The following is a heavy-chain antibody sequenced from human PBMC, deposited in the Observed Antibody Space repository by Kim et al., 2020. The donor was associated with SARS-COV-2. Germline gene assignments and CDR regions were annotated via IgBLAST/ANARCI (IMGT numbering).Heavy chain of an antibody. Sequence: SETLSLTCTVSGGSISSYYWSWIRQPPGKGLEWIGYVYYSGSTNYNPFLKSRVTISVDTSKNQFSLKLSSVTAADTAVYYCARVTYYDFWSGTRAFDIWGQGTMVTVSS. CDR2: VYYSGST. V-gene: IGHV4-59*13. CDR1: GGSISSYY. J-gene: IGHJ3*02. CDR3: ARVTYYDFWSGTRAFDI. D-gene: IGHD3-3*01.